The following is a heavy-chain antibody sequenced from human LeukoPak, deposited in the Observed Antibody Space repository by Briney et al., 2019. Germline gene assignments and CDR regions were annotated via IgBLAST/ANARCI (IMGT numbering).Heavy chain of an antibody. J-gene: IGHJ5*02. CDR3: ARGYCSGGSCETHWFDP. D-gene: IGHD2-15*01. Sequence: SETLSLTCTVSGGSISGYYWSWIRQPPGKGLEWIGYIYYSGSTYYNPSLKSRVTISVDTSKNQFSLKLSSVTAADTAVYYCARGYCSGGSCETHWFDPWGQGTLVTVSS. CDR1: GGSISGYY. CDR2: IYYSGST. V-gene: IGHV4-59*06.